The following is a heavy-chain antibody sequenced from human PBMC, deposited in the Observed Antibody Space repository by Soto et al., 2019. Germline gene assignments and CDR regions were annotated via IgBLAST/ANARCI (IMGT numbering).Heavy chain of an antibody. J-gene: IGHJ6*03. CDR3: AREDTNYYYMDV. Sequence: GGSLRLSCAASGFTFSSYGMHWVRQAPGKGLEWVAVIWYDGSNKYYADSVKGRFTISRDNAKNTLYLQMNSLRAEDTAVYYCAREDTNYYYMDVWGKGTTVTVSS. V-gene: IGHV3-33*01. D-gene: IGHD5-18*01. CDR1: GFTFSSYG. CDR2: IWYDGSNK.